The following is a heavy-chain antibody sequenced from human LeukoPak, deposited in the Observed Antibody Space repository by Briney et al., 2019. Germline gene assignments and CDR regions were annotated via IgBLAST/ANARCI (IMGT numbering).Heavy chain of an antibody. CDR1: GYTFTSYY. Sequence: ASVTVSCKASGYTFTSYYMHWVRQAPGQGVEWMGIINPSGCSTSYPQKFHGRATMTRDTSTSTVYMELSSLRSEDTAVYYCASLADAFDIWGQGTMVTVSS. J-gene: IGHJ3*02. CDR2: INPSGCST. V-gene: IGHV1-46*01. CDR3: ASLADAFDI.